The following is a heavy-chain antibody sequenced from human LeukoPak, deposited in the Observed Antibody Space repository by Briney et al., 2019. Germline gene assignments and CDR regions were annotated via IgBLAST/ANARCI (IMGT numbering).Heavy chain of an antibody. J-gene: IGHJ4*02. V-gene: IGHV3-23*01. CDR1: GFTFSSYA. CDR3: ARHIQLWLYYFDY. CDR2: ISGSGGST. Sequence: PGGSLRLSCAASGFTFSSYAMSWVRQAPGKGLEWVSAISGSGGSTYYADSVKGRFTISRDNSKNTLYLQMNSLRAEDTAVYYCARHIQLWLYYFDYWGQGTLVTVSS. D-gene: IGHD5-18*01.